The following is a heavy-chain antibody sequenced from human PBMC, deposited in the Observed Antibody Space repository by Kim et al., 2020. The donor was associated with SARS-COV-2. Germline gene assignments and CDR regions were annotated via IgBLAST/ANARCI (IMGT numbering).Heavy chain of an antibody. CDR3: AKGHIGYFDY. V-gene: IGHV3-23*01. D-gene: IGHD6-13*01. J-gene: IGHJ4*02. CDR2: ST. Sequence: STSNAASVKGRFTLSRDNSKNTLYLQMNSLRAEDTAVYYCAKGHIGYFDYWGQGTLVTVSS.